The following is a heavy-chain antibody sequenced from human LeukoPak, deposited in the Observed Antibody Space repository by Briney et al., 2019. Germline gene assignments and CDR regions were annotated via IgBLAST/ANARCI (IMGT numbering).Heavy chain of an antibody. D-gene: IGHD3-10*01. CDR1: GFTISNNY. Sequence: GGSLRLSCTASGFTISNNYMGWVRQAPGKGLEWVSIIYSVGITYYADALGGGCIISSKNTMNTALYLMNIRRVDEAAAYYCARARLWFGELNYYYFDSWGQGTLVAVSS. V-gene: IGHV3-53*01. CDR2: IYSVGIT. J-gene: IGHJ4*02. CDR3: ARARLWFGELNYYYFDS.